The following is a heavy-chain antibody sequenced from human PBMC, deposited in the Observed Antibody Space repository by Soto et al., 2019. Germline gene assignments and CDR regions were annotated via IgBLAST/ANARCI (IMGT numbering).Heavy chain of an antibody. D-gene: IGHD5-12*01. CDR2: TYYRSRWFS. J-gene: IGHJ4*02. CDR1: GDSVSTNSAT. V-gene: IGHV6-1*01. CDR3: ARLKRDGYNYSPLYY. Sequence: SQTLSLTCDISGDSVSTNSATWNWIRQSPSRGLEWLGRTYYRSRWFSDYAVSVKSRITISPDMFNNQVSLHLNSVTADDTAVYYCARLKRDGYNYSPLYYWGQGTLVTVSS.